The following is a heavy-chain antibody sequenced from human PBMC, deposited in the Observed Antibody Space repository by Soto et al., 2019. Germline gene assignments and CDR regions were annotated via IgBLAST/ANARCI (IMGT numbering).Heavy chain of an antibody. Sequence: EVQLVESGGGMVQPGGSLRLSCAASGFTFSSYSMSWVRQAPGKGLEWVSYISSSSSTIYYADSVKGRFTISRDNAKNSLYQQMNSLRAEDTAVYYCARAGAPMCGSGSCYLGYWGQGTLVTVSS. D-gene: IGHD2-15*01. CDR3: ARAGAPMCGSGSCYLGY. J-gene: IGHJ4*02. V-gene: IGHV3-48*01. CDR2: ISSSSSTI. CDR1: GFTFSSYS.